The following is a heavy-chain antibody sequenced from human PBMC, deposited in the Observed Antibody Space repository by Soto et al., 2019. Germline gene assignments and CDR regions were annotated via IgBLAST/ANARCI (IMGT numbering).Heavy chain of an antibody. J-gene: IGHJ6*02. Sequence: ASVKVSCKASGYTFTSYAMHWVRQAPGQRLEWMGWINAGNSDTEYSQKFKGRVTITRDMSTSTAYMELSSLRFEDTAVYYCAKDTMVRRVTNSYYYGMDVWGQGTTVTVSS. CDR1: GYTFTSYA. D-gene: IGHD3-10*01. CDR2: INAGNSDT. V-gene: IGHV1-3*01. CDR3: AKDTMVRRVTNSYYYGMDV.